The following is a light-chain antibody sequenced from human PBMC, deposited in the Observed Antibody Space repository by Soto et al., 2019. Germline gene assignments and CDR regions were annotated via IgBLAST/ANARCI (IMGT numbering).Light chain of an antibody. CDR2: DIS. V-gene: IGKV3-11*01. Sequence: EFVLTQSPATLSLSPGERAIRSCRASQSVAGSLAWYQQKPGQAPRLLIYDISTRAAAIPARFSGSGSGTDFPLTVSSLEPENFALYYCQQRSNRITFGQGTRLENK. J-gene: IGKJ5*01. CDR3: QQRSNRIT. CDR1: QSVAGS.